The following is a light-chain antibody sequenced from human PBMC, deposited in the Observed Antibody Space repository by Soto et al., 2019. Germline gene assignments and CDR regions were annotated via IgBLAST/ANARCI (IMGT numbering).Light chain of an antibody. Sequence: DIVMTQSPLSLPVTPGEPASISCRSSQSLLHSNGYNYLDWYLQKPGQSPHPLIYLGSNRASGVPDRFSGSGSGTDFTLKISRVEAEDVGVYYCMQAVQTPPTFGQGTKVDIK. V-gene: IGKV2-28*01. J-gene: IGKJ1*01. CDR1: QSLLHSNGYNY. CDR2: LGS. CDR3: MQAVQTPPT.